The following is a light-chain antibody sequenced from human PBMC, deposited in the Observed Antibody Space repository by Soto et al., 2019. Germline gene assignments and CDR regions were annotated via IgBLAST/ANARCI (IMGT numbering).Light chain of an antibody. V-gene: IGLV2-14*03. CDR2: DVT. J-gene: IGLJ2*01. Sequence: SVLTQPASVSGSPGQSITISCTGTSSDVGGYNYVSWYQQHPGKAPKLLICDVTNRPSGVSNRFSGSKSGNTASLTISGLQTEDEADYYCSSFASSIPLVFGGGTKVTVL. CDR3: SSFASSIPLV. CDR1: SSDVGGYNY.